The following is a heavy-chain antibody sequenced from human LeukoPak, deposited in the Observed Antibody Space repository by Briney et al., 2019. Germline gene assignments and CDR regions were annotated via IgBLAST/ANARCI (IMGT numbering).Heavy chain of an antibody. J-gene: IGHJ4*02. D-gene: IGHD3-22*01. CDR1: GVTLSSFA. Sequence: GGSLRLSCAASGVTLSSFAMSWARQAPGKGLEWVSGISSSGSGDNTYYADSVKGRFTISRDNSKNTLYLQMNSLRAEDTAVYYCAKSAYDSSGYYFFDYWGQGTLVTVSS. CDR3: AKSAYDSSGYYFFDY. V-gene: IGHV3-23*01. CDR2: ISSSGSGDNT.